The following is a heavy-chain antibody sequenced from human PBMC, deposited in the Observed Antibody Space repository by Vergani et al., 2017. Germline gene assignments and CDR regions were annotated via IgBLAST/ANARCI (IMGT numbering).Heavy chain of an antibody. CDR1: GGSISSSSYY. Sequence: QLQLQESGPGLVKPSETLSLTCTVSGGSISSSSYYWGWIRQPPGKGLEWIGSIYYSGSTYYNPSLKSRVTISVDTSKNQFSLKLGSVTAADTAVYYCAIHGLYYYGSGREYYFDYWGQGTLVTVSS. D-gene: IGHD3-10*01. CDR2: IYYSGST. CDR3: AIHGLYYYGSGREYYFDY. V-gene: IGHV4-39*01. J-gene: IGHJ4*02.